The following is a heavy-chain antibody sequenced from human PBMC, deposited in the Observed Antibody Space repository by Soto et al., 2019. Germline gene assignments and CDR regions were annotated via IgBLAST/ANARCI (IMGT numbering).Heavy chain of an antibody. J-gene: IGHJ4*02. CDR3: ARDVGPDSSGYRHAGYFDY. CDR2: IWYDGSNK. D-gene: IGHD3-22*01. CDR1: GFTFSSYG. V-gene: IGHV3-33*01. Sequence: GGSLRLSCAASGFTFSSYGMHWVRQAPGKGLEWVAVIWYDGSNKYYADSVKGRFTISRDNSKNTLYLQMNSLRAEDTAVYYCARDVGPDSSGYRHAGYFDYWGQGTLVTVSS.